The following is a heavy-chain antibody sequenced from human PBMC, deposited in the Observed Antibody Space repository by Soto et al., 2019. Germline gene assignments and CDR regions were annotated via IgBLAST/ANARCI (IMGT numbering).Heavy chain of an antibody. CDR1: GGTIRSPDW. CDR2: IFQSGST. D-gene: IGHD6-19*01. Sequence: SETLSLTCVVSGGTIRSPDWWTWVRQPPGKGLEWIGEIFQSGSTNYTPSLESRVTISVDKSKNQFSLTLTSVTAADTAVYFCARGRGSYSSGWSWFDPWGQGILVTVSS. V-gene: IGHV4-4*02. CDR3: ARGRGSYSSGWSWFDP. J-gene: IGHJ5*02.